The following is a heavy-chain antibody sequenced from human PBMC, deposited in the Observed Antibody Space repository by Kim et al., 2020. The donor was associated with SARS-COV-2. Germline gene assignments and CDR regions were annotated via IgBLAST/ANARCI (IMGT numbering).Heavy chain of an antibody. CDR2: INHSGST. J-gene: IGHJ5*02. Sequence: SETLSLTCAVYGGSFSGYYWSWIRQPPGKGLEWIGEINHSGSTNYNPSLKSRVTISVDTSKNQFSLKLSSVTAADTAVYYCARGPRRAPPYDFRFGGGVPWGQGTLVTVSS. CDR1: GGSFSGYY. D-gene: IGHD3-3*01. CDR3: ARGPRRAPPYDFRFGGGVP. V-gene: IGHV4-34*01.